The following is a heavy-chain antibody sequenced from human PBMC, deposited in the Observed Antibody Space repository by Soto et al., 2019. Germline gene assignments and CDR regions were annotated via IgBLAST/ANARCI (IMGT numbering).Heavy chain of an antibody. V-gene: IGHV4-31*03. CDR2: IYYSGST. CDR3: VRGVAH. CDR1: GGSISSGGYY. Sequence: SETLSLTCTVSGGSISSGGYYWSWILQHPGKGLEWIGYIYYSGSTSSNPSLKSRVTISVDTSKNQFSLKLSSVSAADTAVYYCVRGVAHWGQGTLVTVSS. J-gene: IGHJ4*02. D-gene: IGHD2-15*01.